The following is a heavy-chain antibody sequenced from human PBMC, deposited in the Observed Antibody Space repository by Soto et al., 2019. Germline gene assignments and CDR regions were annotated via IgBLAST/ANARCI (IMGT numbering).Heavy chain of an antibody. CDR2: ISANDVGT. J-gene: IGHJ4*02. CDR1: GFTLRNYA. V-gene: IGHV3-23*01. CDR3: AKAKNDYNWDNRPPFDY. Sequence: EESLRLSCEASGFTLRNYAMTWVRQAPGKGLEWVSLISANDVGTYYAESVKTRFTISTDQSRNTVYLQMDSLRADDTAIYYCAKAKNDYNWDNRPPFDYWGQGTLVTVSS. D-gene: IGHD1-20*01.